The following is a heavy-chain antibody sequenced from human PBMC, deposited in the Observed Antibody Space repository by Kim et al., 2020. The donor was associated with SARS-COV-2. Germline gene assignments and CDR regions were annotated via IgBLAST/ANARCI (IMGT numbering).Heavy chain of an antibody. CDR1: GFTFSDYY. V-gene: IGHV3-11*03. CDR2: ISSSSSYT. Sequence: GGSLRLSCAASGFTFSDYYMSWIRQAPGKGLEWVSYISSSSSYTNYADSVKGRFTISRDNAKNSLYLQMNSLRAEDTAVYYCAHARMIDCGGDCYTFDYWGEGTLVTVSS. CDR3: AHARMIDCGGDCYTFDY. J-gene: IGHJ4*02. D-gene: IGHD2-21*02.